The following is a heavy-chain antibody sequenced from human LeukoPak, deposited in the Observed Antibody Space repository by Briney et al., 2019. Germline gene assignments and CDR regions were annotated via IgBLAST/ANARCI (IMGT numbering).Heavy chain of an antibody. J-gene: IGHJ6*03. CDR3: ARLKVAGTFYYYYYYMDV. D-gene: IGHD6-19*01. Sequence: SETLSLTRTVSGGSISSYYWSWIRQPPGKGLEWIGYIYYSGSTNYNPSLKSRVTISVDTSKNQFSLKLSSVTAADTAVYYCARLKVAGTFYYYYYYMDVWGKGTTVTISS. CDR1: GGSISSYY. V-gene: IGHV4-59*01. CDR2: IYYSGST.